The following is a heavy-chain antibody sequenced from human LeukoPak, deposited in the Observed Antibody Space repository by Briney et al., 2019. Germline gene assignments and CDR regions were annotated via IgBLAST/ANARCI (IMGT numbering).Heavy chain of an antibody. V-gene: IGHV3-48*01. CDR1: GFTFSAYS. CDR3: AAPTSYYSFDY. J-gene: IGHJ4*02. CDR2: ISLSSSTI. Sequence: GGSLRLSCEASGFTFSAYSMNWVRQAPGKGLEWVSYISLSSSTIYYADSVKGRFTISRDNAKNSLYLQMNSLRGEDTAVYYCAAPTSYYSFDYWGQGTLVTVSS. D-gene: IGHD2-21*01.